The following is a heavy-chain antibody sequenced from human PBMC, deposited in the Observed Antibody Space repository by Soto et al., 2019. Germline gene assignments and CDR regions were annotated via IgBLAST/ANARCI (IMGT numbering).Heavy chain of an antibody. CDR1: GFTFSSYW. D-gene: IGHD6-6*01. CDR2: INSDGSST. CDR3: ARAREYSSSSRAFDI. Sequence: GGSLRLSCAASGFTFSSYWMHWVRQAPGKGLVWVSRINSDGSSTSYADSVKGRFTISRDNAKNTLYLQMNSLRAEDTAVYYCARAREYSSSSRAFDIWGQGTMVTVSS. J-gene: IGHJ3*02. V-gene: IGHV3-74*01.